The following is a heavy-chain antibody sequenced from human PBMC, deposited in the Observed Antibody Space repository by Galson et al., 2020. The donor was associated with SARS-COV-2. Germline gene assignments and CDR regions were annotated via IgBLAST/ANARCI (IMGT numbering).Heavy chain of an antibody. D-gene: IGHD3-22*01. CDR2: ISSITSDM. CDR1: GFIFSSYT. CDR3: AKYYYDSSGHYYGLGY. Sequence: GGSLRLSCAASGFIFSSYTMNWVRQAPGKGLEWVSCISSITSDMYYADSVKGRFTISRDNAKNSLYLQMNSLRAEDTAVYYCAKYYYDSSGHYYGLGYWGQGTLVTVSS. J-gene: IGHJ4*02. V-gene: IGHV3-21*01.